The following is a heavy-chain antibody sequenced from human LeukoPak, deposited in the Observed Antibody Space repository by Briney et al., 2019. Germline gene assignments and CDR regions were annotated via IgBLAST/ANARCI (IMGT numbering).Heavy chain of an antibody. Sequence: HPGRSLRLSCTASGITFGDYTVTWVRQAPGKGLEWVGFIRSKTNGGTTEYAASVKGRFTISRDDSKSIAYLQMNSLKTEDTAVYYCTRPHDHWGQGTLVTVSS. CDR3: TRPHDH. V-gene: IGHV3-49*04. J-gene: IGHJ4*02. CDR2: IRSKTNGGTT. CDR1: GITFGDYT.